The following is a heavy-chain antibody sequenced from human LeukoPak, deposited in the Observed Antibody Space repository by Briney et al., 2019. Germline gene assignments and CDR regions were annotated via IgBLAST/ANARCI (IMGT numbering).Heavy chain of an antibody. CDR2: FDPEDGET. D-gene: IGHD2-15*01. V-gene: IGHV1-24*01. CDR3: GVVVVAATDSNWFDP. J-gene: IGHJ5*02. Sequence: ASVKVSCKVSGYTLTELSMHCVRQAPGKGLEWMGGFDPEDGETIYAQKFQGRVTMTEDTSTDTAYMELSSLRSEDTAVYYCGVVVVAATDSNWFDPWGQGTLVTVSS. CDR1: GYTLTELS.